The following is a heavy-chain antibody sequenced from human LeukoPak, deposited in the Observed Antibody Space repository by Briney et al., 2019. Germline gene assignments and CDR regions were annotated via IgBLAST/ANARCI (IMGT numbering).Heavy chain of an antibody. Sequence: GSLRLSCAASGFSFSNYWFHWVRQAPGEGLVWVSRTNEHGTIIDYADSVKGRFTISRDNAKNTLYLQMNSLRTEDSALYYCVVDLSGSADYWGQGTLVTVSS. D-gene: IGHD3-10*01. J-gene: IGHJ4*02. CDR3: VVDLSGSADY. CDR2: TNEHGTII. CDR1: GFSFSNYW. V-gene: IGHV3-74*01.